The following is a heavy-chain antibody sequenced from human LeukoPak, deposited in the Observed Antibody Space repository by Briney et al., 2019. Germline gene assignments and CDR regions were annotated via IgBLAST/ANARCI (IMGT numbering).Heavy chain of an antibody. D-gene: IGHD4-23*01. J-gene: IGHJ4*02. Sequence: GGSLRLSCAASGFTFSSYAMHWVRQAPGKGLEYVSAISSNGGSTYYANSVKGRFTISRDNSKNTLYLQMGSLRAEDMAVYYCGREGRTGVTDYWGQGTLVTVSS. CDR3: GREGRTGVTDY. CDR1: GFTFSSYA. CDR2: ISSNGGST. V-gene: IGHV3-64*01.